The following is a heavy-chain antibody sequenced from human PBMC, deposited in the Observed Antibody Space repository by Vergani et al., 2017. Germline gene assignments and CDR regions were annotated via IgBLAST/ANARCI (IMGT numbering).Heavy chain of an antibody. CDR1: GDSVISTDYH. J-gene: IGHJ4*02. CDR3: ASERGACRASYCHSYDF. CDR2: MDYSGST. Sequence: QVQLQESGPGLVKPSETLSLTCTVSGDSVISTDYHWGWIRQPPGKGLEWIGSMDYSGSTSYNPSLESRISISFETPKNHFSLRLTSVTAADTAVYYCASERGACRASYCHSYDFWGPGTLVGVSS. D-gene: IGHD3-22*01. V-gene: IGHV4-39*02.